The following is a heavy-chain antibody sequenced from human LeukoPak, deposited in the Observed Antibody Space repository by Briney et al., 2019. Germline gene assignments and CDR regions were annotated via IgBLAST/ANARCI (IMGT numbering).Heavy chain of an antibody. D-gene: IGHD6-6*01. V-gene: IGHV3-21*01. CDR2: ISSSSSYI. CDR1: GFTFSSYS. J-gene: IGHJ5*02. Sequence: PGGSLRLSCAASGFTFSSYSMNWVRQAPGKGLEWVSSISSSSSYIYHADSVKGRFTISRDNAKNSLYLRMNSLRAEDTAVYYCAVEYSSSKPWGQGTLVTVSS. CDR3: AVEYSSSKP.